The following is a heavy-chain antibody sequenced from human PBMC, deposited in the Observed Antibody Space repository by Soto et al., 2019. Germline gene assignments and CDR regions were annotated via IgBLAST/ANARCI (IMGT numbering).Heavy chain of an antibody. D-gene: IGHD5-18*01. CDR2: ISYDGSNK. V-gene: IGHV3-30-3*01. Sequence: GGSLRLSCAASGFTFRSYAMHWVRQAPGKGLEWVAVISYDGSNKYYADSVKGRFTISRDNSKNTLYLQMNSLRAEDTAVYYCARELRNTAIVYYYYYGMDVWGQGTTVTVSS. J-gene: IGHJ6*02. CDR1: GFTFRSYA. CDR3: ARELRNTAIVYYYYYGMDV.